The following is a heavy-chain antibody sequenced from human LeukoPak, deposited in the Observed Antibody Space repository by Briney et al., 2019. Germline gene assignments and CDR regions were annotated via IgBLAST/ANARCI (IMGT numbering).Heavy chain of an antibody. J-gene: IGHJ4*02. CDR1: GFTFSSYS. CDR3: ARDYYDSSGVFDY. V-gene: IGHV3-21*01. D-gene: IGHD3-22*01. CDR2: ISGSSSYI. Sequence: GGSLRLSCAASGFTFSSYSMNWVRQAPGKGLEWVSSISGSSSYIYYADSVKGRFTISRDNAKNSLYLQMNSLRAEDTAVYYCARDYYDSSGVFDYWGQGTLVTVSS.